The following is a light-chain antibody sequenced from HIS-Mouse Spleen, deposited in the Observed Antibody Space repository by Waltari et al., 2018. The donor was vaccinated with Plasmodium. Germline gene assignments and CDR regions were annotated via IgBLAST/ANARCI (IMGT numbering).Light chain of an antibody. Sequence: QSVLTQPPSASGTPGQRVTISCSGSISSIGSNTVNWYQQLPGTAPKLLFYSNNQRPSGVPDRFSGSKSGTSASLAISGLQSEDEADYYCAAWDDSLNGVVFAGGTKLTVL. J-gene: IGLJ2*01. V-gene: IGLV1-44*01. CDR1: ISSIGSNT. CDR2: SNN. CDR3: AAWDDSLNGVV.